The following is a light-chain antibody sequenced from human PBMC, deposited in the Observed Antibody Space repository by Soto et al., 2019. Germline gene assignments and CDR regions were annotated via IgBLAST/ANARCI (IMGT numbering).Light chain of an antibody. CDR2: SNN. V-gene: IGLV1-44*01. CDR1: SSNIGSNT. Sequence: VLTQPRSVSGSPGQSVTISCTGTSSSNIGSNTVNWYQQLPGTAPKLLIYSNNQRPSGVPDRFSGSKSGTSASLAISGLQSEDEADYYCAAWDDSLNGFYVFGTGTKVTVL. CDR3: AAWDDSLNGFYV. J-gene: IGLJ1*01.